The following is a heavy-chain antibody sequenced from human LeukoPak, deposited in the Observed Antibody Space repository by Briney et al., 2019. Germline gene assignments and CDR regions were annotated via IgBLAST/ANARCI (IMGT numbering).Heavy chain of an antibody. V-gene: IGHV1-69*13. CDR2: IIPIFGTA. J-gene: IGHJ4*02. D-gene: IGHD5-18*01. CDR3: ARARFERGYSYGYANYFDY. CDR1: GGTFSSYA. Sequence: SVKVSCKASGGTFSSYAISWVRQAPGQGLEWMGGIIPIFGTANYAQKFQGRATITADESTSTAYMELSSLRSEDTAVYYCARARFERGYSYGYANYFDYWGQGTLVTVSS.